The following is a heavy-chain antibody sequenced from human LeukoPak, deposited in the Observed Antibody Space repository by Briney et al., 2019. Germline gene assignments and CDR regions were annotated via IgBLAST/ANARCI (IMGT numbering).Heavy chain of an antibody. CDR3: ARDRLGGGRFGGGMDV. D-gene: IGHD3-16*01. CDR2: IWYDGSNK. V-gene: IGHV3-33*08. CDR1: GFTFSSYG. Sequence: QPGRSLRLSRAASGFTFSSYGMHWVRQAPGKGLEWVAVIWYDGSNKYYADSVKGRFTISRDNSKNTLYLQMNSLRAEDTAVYYCARDRLGGGRFGGGMDVWGQGTTVTVSS. J-gene: IGHJ6*02.